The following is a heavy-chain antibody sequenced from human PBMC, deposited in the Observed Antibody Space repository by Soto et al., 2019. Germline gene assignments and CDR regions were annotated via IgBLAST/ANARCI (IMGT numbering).Heavy chain of an antibody. V-gene: IGHV4-61*01. D-gene: IGHD4-17*01. CDR2: IYYSGST. J-gene: IGHJ4*02. Sequence: SETLSLTCTVSGGSVSSGSYYWSWIRQPPGKGLEWIGYIYYSGSTNYNPSLKSRVTISVDTSKNQFPLKLSSVTAADTAVYYCASMGMTTVTTFDYWGQGTLVTVSS. CDR3: ASMGMTTVTTFDY. CDR1: GGSVSSGSYY.